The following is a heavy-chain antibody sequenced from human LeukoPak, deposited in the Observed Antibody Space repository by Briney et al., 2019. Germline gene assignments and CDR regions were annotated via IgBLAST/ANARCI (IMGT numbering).Heavy chain of an antibody. CDR2: ISGSGGST. CDR1: GFIFSGYA. CDR3: AKSLVNSSTNCCHYFDY. D-gene: IGHD2-2*01. V-gene: IGHV3-23*01. Sequence: GGSLRLSCAASGFIFSGYAMTWVRQAPGKGLEWVSAISGSGGSTYYADSVKGRFTISRDNSKNTLYLQIDSLRAEDTAVYYCAKSLVNSSTNCCHYFDYWGQGTLVTVSS. J-gene: IGHJ4*02.